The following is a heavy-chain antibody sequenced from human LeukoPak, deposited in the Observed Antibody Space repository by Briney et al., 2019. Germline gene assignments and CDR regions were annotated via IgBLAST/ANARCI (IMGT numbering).Heavy chain of an antibody. CDR2: IYLSGDT. Sequence: SGTLSLTCAVSGDPITNSHWWSWVRQPPGKGLEWIGVIYLSGDTDYNPSLKSRVTISIDKSKNQFSLKLTSVTAADTAVYYCAKDPHTGIAPGYWGQGTLVTVSS. CDR1: GDPITNSHW. CDR3: AKDPHTGIAPGY. J-gene: IGHJ4*02. V-gene: IGHV4-4*02. D-gene: IGHD5-18*01.